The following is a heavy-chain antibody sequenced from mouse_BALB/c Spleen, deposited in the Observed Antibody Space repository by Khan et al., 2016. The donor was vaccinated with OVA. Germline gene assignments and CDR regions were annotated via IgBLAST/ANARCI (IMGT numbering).Heavy chain of an antibody. CDR3: ARSIMAN. CDR2: ISYSDST. V-gene: IGHV3-2*02. Sequence: EVKLEESGPGLVNPSQSLSLTCTVTGYSITSDYAWNWIRQFPGNKLEWMGYISYSDSTSYNPSLKSRISITRDTSKNQFFLQLNSVTTEDTATYYCARSIMANWGQGTTLTVSS. J-gene: IGHJ2*01. CDR1: GYSITSDYA.